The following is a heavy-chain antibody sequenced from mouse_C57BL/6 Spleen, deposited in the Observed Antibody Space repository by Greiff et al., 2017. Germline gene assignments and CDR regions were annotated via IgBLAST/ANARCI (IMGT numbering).Heavy chain of an antibody. CDR2: INPSSGGT. V-gene: IGHV1-53*01. D-gene: IGHD1-1*01. Sequence: QVPLQQPGTELVQPGASVRLSCKASGYTFTSYGMRVVKQRPGQGLDWIGNINPSSGGTNYNEKFKSKATLTVDKSSSTAYMPLSSLTPEDSAVYYCARDYGSLRFDYGGQVSTLTVSS. CDR1: GYTFTSYG. CDR3: ARDYGSLRFDY. J-gene: IGHJ2*01.